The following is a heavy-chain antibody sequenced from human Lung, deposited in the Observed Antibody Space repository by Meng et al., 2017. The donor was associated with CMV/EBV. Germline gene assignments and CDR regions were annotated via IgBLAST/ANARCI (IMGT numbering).Heavy chain of an antibody. J-gene: IGHJ6*02. CDR2: IYYSGST. V-gene: IGHV4-59*01. D-gene: IGHD6-13*01. CDR1: GGSISSYY. CDR3: ARLYSSSWFLPSGMDV. Sequence: SXTXSLXCTVSGGSISSYYWNWIRQPPGKGLEWIGYIYYSGSTNYNPSLKSRVTISVDTSKNQFSLKLSSVTAADTAVYYCARLYSSSWFLPSGMDVWGQGTTVTVSS.